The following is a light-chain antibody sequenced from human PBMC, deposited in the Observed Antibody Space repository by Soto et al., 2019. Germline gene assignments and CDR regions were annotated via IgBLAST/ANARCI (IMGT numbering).Light chain of an antibody. J-gene: IGLJ3*02. V-gene: IGLV2-14*01. CDR1: SSDVGVYDY. CDR3: SSYTTSTTWV. CDR2: EVT. Sequence: QSALTQPASVSGSPGQSITISCTVTSSDVGVYDYVSWYQQQPGKAPKLMISEVTNRPSGVSERFSGSKSGNTASLTISGLQTDDEGDHYCSSYTTSTTWVFGGGTKLTVL.